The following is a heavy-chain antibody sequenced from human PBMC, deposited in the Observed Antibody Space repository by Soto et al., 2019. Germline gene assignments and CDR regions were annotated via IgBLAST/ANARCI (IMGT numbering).Heavy chain of an antibody. CDR2: INAGNGNT. J-gene: IGHJ6*02. Sequence: QVQLVQSGAEVKKPGASVKVSCKASGYTFTSYAMHWVRQAPGQRLEWMGWINAGNGNTKYSQKFQGRVTITRDTSASTAYMELSILRSEDTAVYYCARGARSMVRDVMDVWGQGTTVTVSS. CDR1: GYTFTSYA. CDR3: ARGARSMVRDVMDV. D-gene: IGHD3-10*01. V-gene: IGHV1-3*01.